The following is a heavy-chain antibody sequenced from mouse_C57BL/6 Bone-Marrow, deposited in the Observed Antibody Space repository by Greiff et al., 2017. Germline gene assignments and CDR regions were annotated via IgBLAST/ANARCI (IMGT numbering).Heavy chain of an antibody. CDR1: GYAFTNYL. J-gene: IGHJ1*03. D-gene: IGHD2-12*01. V-gene: IGHV1-54*01. CDR3: ARLRSYGACYFEV. CDR2: INPGSGCT. Sequence: VQLQQSGAELVRPGTSVKVSCKASGYAFTNYLIEWVKQRPGQGLEWIGVINPGSGCTKYNEKFKGKETLTADKSSSTAYMQLSSLTSEASAVYFCARLRSYGACYFEVWGTGTTVTVSS.